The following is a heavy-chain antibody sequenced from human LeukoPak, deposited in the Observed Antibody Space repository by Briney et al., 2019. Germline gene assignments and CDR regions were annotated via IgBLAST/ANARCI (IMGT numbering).Heavy chain of an antibody. J-gene: IGHJ4*02. V-gene: IGHV3-30*04. CDR2: ISYDGSNK. CDR3: ARAWIQLWLEGRWLGY. CDR1: GFTFNNYA. D-gene: IGHD5-18*01. Sequence: GGSLRLSCAASGFTFNNYAMHWVRQAPGKGLEWVAVISYDGSNKYYADSVKGRFTISRDNSKNTLYLQMNSLRADDTAVYYCARAWIQLWLEGRWLGYWGQGTLVTVSS.